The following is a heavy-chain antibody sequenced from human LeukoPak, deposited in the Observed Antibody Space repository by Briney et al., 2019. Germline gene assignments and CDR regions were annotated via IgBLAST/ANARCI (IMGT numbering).Heavy chain of an antibody. Sequence: ASVKVSCKASGYTFTSYGISWARQAPGQGLEWMGWISAYNGNTNYAQKLQGRVTMTTDTSTSTAYMELRSLRSGDTAVYYCARTRYYYGSGSYLPPDYWGQGTLVTVSS. CDR2: ISAYNGNT. J-gene: IGHJ4*02. CDR1: GYTFTSYG. V-gene: IGHV1-18*01. D-gene: IGHD3-10*01. CDR3: ARTRYYYGSGSYLPPDY.